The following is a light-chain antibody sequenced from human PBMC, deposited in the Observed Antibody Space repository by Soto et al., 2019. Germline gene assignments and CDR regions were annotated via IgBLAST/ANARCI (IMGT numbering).Light chain of an antibody. V-gene: IGKV1-39*01. CDR1: QSISSY. Sequence: DIQMTQSPSYLPASVGDRVTITCRASQSISSYLNWYQQKPGKAPKLLIYAASSLQSGVPSRFSGSGSGTDFTLTISSLQPEDFATYYCQQSYSTPSTFGQGTDWRL. CDR2: AAS. J-gene: IGKJ5*01. CDR3: QQSYSTPST.